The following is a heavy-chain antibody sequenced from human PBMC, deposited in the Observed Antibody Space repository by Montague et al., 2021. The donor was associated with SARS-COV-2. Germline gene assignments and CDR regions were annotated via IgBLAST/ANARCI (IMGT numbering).Heavy chain of an antibody. J-gene: IGHJ4*02. D-gene: IGHD3-9*01. CDR3: ARPSYYDILTGDGGLEY. Sequence: SLRLSCAASKFSFSSYALHWVRQAPGKGLEWVAVISYVGSNQYYADSVKGRFTISRDNSQNTLYLQMSSLRAEDTAVYYCARPSYYDILTGDGGLEYWGQGTLVTVSS. CDR2: ISYVGSNQ. V-gene: IGHV3-30*04. CDR1: KFSFSSYA.